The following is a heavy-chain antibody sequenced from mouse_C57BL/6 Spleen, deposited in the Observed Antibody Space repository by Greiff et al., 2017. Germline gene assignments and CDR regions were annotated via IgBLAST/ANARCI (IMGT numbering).Heavy chain of an antibody. CDR3: ARSHYYGSSYLYFDV. CDR2: NDPSDSYT. J-gene: IGHJ1*03. V-gene: IGHV1-69*01. CDR1: GYTFTSYW. Sequence: QVQLQQPGAELVMPGASVKLSCKASGYTFTSYWMHWVKQRPGQGLEWIGENDPSDSYTNYNQKFKGKSTLTVDKSSSTAYMQLSSLTSEDSAVYYCARSHYYGSSYLYFDVWGTGTTVTVSS. D-gene: IGHD1-1*01.